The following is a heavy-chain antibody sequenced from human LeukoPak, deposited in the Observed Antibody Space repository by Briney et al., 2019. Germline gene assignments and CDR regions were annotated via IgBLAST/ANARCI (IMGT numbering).Heavy chain of an antibody. V-gene: IGHV1-18*01. D-gene: IGHD5/OR15-5a*01. CDR3: ARDAVSTTTAGGIDY. CDR1: GYTFTNYG. Sequence: ASVKVSCKASGYTFTNYGISWVRQAPGQGLEWMGWISAYSGYTHYAQKIQGRVTVTTEASTSTAYMELRSLTSYETAVYYCARDAVSTTTAGGIDYWGQGTLVTVSS. J-gene: IGHJ4*02. CDR2: ISAYSGYT.